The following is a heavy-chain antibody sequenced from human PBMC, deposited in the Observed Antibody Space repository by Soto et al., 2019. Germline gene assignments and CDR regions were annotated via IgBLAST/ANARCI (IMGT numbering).Heavy chain of an antibody. J-gene: IGHJ4*02. D-gene: IGHD2-8*02. CDR3: GKGKGVTRAGVVYFDY. Sequence: QVQLVESGGGVVQPGTSLRLSCAASGFMFSSYVMFWVRQAPGKGLELVAVVTYDGSNAFYGESVKGRFTISRDNSKNTLYLQMNSLRPEDTPLYYCGKGKGVTRAGVVYFDYWGLGTPLTVSS. CDR1: GFMFSSYV. CDR2: VTYDGSNA. V-gene: IGHV3-30*18.